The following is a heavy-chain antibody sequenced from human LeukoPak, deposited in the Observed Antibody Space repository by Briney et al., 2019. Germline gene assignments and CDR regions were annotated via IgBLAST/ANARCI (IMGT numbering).Heavy chain of an antibody. CDR3: ARHFAPAAATHPYYFDY. Sequence: SETLSLTCTVSGGSISSSGYYWGWIRQPPGKGLEFIANIYYSGSIYYNPSLKSRVTISIDTSKNQFSLKLSSVTAADTAVYYCARHFAPAAATHPYYFDYRGQGTLVTVSS. D-gene: IGHD2-15*01. CDR1: GGSISSSGYY. J-gene: IGHJ4*02. CDR2: IYYSGSI. V-gene: IGHV4-39*01.